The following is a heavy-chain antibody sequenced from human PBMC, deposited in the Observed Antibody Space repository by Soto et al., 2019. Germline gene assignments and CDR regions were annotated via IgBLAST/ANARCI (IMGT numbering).Heavy chain of an antibody. J-gene: IGHJ6*02. Sequence: QVQLVQSGAEVKKPGSSVKVSCKASGGTFSSYTISWVRQAPGQGLEWMGRIIPILGIANYAQKFQGRVTITADKSTRTAYMELSSLRSEDTAVYYCARDRYYDSSGYYFDYYGMDVWGQGTTVTVSS. V-gene: IGHV1-69*08. CDR3: ARDRYYDSSGYYFDYYGMDV. CDR1: GGTFSSYT. D-gene: IGHD3-22*01. CDR2: IIPILGIA.